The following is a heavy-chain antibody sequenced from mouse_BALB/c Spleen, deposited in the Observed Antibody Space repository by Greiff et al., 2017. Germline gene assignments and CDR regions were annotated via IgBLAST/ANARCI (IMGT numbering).Heavy chain of an antibody. V-gene: IGHV1S137*01. CDR1: GYTFTDYA. D-gene: IGHD1-2*01. Sequence: QVQLQQSGAELVRPGVSVKISCKGSGYTFTDYAMHWVKQSHAKSLEWIGVISTYYGDASYNQKFKGKATMTVDKSSSTAYMELARLTSEDSAIYYCARSDYGYGFAYWGQGTLVTVSA. CDR2: ISTYYGDA. J-gene: IGHJ3*01. CDR3: ARSDYGYGFAY.